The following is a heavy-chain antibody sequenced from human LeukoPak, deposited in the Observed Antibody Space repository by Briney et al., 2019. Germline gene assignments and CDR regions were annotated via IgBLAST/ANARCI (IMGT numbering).Heavy chain of an antibody. CDR1: GGTFSIYA. V-gene: IGHV1-69*01. D-gene: IGHD1-7*01. CDR2: IIPIFGTA. J-gene: IGHJ5*02. CDR3: AEGITGTTSWFHP. Sequence: VKVSCKASGGTFSIYAISWVRQAPGQGLEWMGGIIPIFGTANYAQKFQGRVPITAHESTSTAYMELSSLRSEDTAVYYCAEGITGTTSWFHPWGQGTLLTVSS.